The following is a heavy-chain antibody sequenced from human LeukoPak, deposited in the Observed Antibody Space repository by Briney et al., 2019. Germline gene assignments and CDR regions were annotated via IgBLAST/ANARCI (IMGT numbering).Heavy chain of an antibody. J-gene: IGHJ5*02. D-gene: IGHD2-2*01. CDR1: GGSFSGYY. Sequence: SETLSLTCAVYGGSFSGYYWSWIRQPPGKGLEWIGEINHSGSTNYNPSLKSRVTISVDTSKNQFSLKLSSVTAADTAVYYCARHMFVGVVVVPAARGVWFDPWGQGTLVTVSS. CDR3: ARHMFVGVVVVPAARGVWFDP. V-gene: IGHV4-34*01. CDR2: INHSGST.